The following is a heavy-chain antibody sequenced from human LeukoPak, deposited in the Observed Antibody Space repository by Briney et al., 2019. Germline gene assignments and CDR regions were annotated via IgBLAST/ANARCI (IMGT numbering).Heavy chain of an antibody. Sequence: ASVKVSCKASGYTFTSYGISWVRQAPGQGLEWMGWISAYNGNTNYAQKLQGRVTMTRDTSTSTVYMELSSLRSEDTAVYYCARVSGGIQLPDYWGQGTLVTVSS. CDR3: ARVSGGIQLPDY. D-gene: IGHD5-18*01. J-gene: IGHJ4*02. CDR1: GYTFTSYG. CDR2: ISAYNGNT. V-gene: IGHV1-18*01.